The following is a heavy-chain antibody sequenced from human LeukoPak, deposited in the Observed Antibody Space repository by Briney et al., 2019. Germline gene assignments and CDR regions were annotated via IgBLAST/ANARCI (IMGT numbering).Heavy chain of an antibody. CDR3: ARGGSDYGDYVGFDY. V-gene: IGHV3-7*01. CDR1: GFTFSSYW. D-gene: IGHD4-17*01. CDR2: IKQDGSEK. Sequence: GGSLRHSCAAAGFTFSSYWTSWVRQAPGEGLEWVANIKQDGSEKYYVDSVKGRFTISRDSVKNSLYLQMDSLRAEDTAVYYCARGGSDYGDYVGFDYWGQGTLVTVSS. J-gene: IGHJ4*02.